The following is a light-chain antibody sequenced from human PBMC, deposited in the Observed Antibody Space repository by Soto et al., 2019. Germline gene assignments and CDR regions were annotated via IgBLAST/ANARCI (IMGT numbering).Light chain of an antibody. CDR2: EAS. J-gene: IGKJ2*01. CDR3: QQYDHH. V-gene: IGKV1-5*01. Sequence: DIQMTQSPSTLSASVGDRVTITCRASQSIDIWLAWYQQKPGKAPKLLIYEASNLESGVPLRFSGSGSGTEFTLTLSSLQPDDFATYYCQQYDHHFGQGTKLEIK. CDR1: QSIDIW.